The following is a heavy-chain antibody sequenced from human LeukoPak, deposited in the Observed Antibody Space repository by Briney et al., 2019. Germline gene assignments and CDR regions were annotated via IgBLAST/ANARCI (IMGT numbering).Heavy chain of an antibody. CDR3: ARRYCSGGSCYSEYDYFDY. V-gene: IGHV2-70*11. D-gene: IGHD2-15*01. Sequence: SGPTLVNPTQTLTLTCTFSGFSLSTNGMCVSWIRQPPGKALEWLARIDWADDKYYSASLKTRLTISRDTSKNQVVLTMTNMDPVDTARYYCARRYCSGGSCYSEYDYFDYWGQGTLVTVSS. CDR2: IDWADDK. J-gene: IGHJ4*02. CDR1: GFSLSTNGMC.